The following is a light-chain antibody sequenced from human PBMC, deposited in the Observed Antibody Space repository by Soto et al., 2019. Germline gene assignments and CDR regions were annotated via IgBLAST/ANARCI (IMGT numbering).Light chain of an antibody. CDR3: QTWDSSPYV. Sequence: SYELTQPPSVSVSPGQTASITCSGAKLGDKYACWYQQKPGQSPVLVIYQDSKRPSGIPERFSGSNTGNTATLTISRTQAMDEADYYCQTWDSSPYVFGSGTKLTVL. CDR2: QDS. J-gene: IGLJ1*01. V-gene: IGLV3-1*01. CDR1: KLGDKY.